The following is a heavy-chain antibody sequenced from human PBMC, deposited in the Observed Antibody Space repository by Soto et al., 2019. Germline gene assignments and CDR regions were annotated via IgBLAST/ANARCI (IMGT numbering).Heavy chain of an antibody. CDR3: ARVERGTATTVVDAFDI. Sequence: QVQLQQWGAGLLKPSETLSLTCAVYGGFVSSGSYYWSWIRQPPGKGLEWIGEMSHSGGTHFNPSLKSRVTISVDTSKNQCSLKMSSVTAADTALYYCARVERGTATTVVDAFDIWGPRTMVTVSS. CDR1: GGFVSSGSYY. D-gene: IGHD1-1*01. CDR2: MSHSGGT. J-gene: IGHJ3*02. V-gene: IGHV4-34*01.